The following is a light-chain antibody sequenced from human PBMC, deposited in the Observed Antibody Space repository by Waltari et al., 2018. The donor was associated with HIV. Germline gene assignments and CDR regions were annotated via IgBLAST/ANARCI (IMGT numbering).Light chain of an antibody. CDR3: QSADSSGAYWV. CDR1: AMPNQY. CDR2: KDT. V-gene: IGLV3-25*03. J-gene: IGLJ3*02. Sequence: SSELTQPPSVAVPPGQTARTTCSGDAMPNQYAYWYQQKPGQAPILIIYKDTERPSGIPERFSGSTSGTTVTLTISGVQAEDEADYHCQSADSSGAYWVFGGGTRLTVL.